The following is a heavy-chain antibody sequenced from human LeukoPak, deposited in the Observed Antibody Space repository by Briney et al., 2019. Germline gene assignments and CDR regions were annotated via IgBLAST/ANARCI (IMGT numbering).Heavy chain of an antibody. CDR3: ARVPLSDASGHYYPH. CDR2: INTGNGNT. Sequence: ASVKVSCKTSGYTFTNYGMHWVRQAPRQSPEWMGWINTGNGNTKSSQKFQDRVTLTRDTSASTASMELNSLDSEDTAVYYCARVPLSDASGHYYPHWGQGTLVTVSS. J-gene: IGHJ1*01. V-gene: IGHV1-3*04. CDR1: GYTFTNYG. D-gene: IGHD3-22*01.